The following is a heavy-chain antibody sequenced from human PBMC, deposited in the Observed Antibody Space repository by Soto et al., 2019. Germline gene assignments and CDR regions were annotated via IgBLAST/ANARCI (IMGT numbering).Heavy chain of an antibody. Sequence: SETLSLTCTVSCGSISDDTYYWVVMRHPPWKGVDWIGSIYYSLSTYYNPSLKSRVTISVDTSKNQFSLKLSSVTAADTAVYYCARHKYHRSGPSAYWGQGTLVTVSS. V-gene: IGHV4-39*01. D-gene: IGHD3-22*01. CDR1: CGSISDDTYY. CDR3: ARHKYHRSGPSAY. J-gene: IGHJ4*02. CDR2: IYYSLST.